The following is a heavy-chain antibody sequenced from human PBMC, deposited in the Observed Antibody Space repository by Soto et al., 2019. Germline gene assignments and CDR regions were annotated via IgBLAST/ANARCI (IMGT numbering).Heavy chain of an antibody. CDR1: GGSISSGGYS. J-gene: IGHJ2*01. CDR3: ARGPFGYQNWYFDL. D-gene: IGHD5-12*01. Sequence: QLQLQESGSGLVKPSQTLSLTCAVSGGSISSGGYSWSWIRQPPGKGLERIGYIYHSGSTYYNPSLKGRVTISVDRSKNQFSLKLSSLTAADTAAYYCARGPFGYQNWYFDLWGRGTLVTVSS. V-gene: IGHV4-30-2*01. CDR2: IYHSGST.